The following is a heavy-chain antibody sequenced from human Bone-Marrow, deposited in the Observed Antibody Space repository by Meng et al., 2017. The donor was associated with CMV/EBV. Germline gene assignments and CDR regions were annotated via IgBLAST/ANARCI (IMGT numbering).Heavy chain of an antibody. CDR2: ISSEGTTT. D-gene: IGHD6-13*01. V-gene: IGHV3-74*01. CDR3: ARATSSSSWYYYYYGMDV. CDR1: GFTFSTSS. J-gene: IGHJ6*01. Sequence: GGSLRLSCAASGFTFSTSSMNWVRQAPGKGLVWVSRISSEGTTTTYADSVKGRFTISRDNAKNTLYLQMNSLRAEDTAVYYCARATSSSSWYYYYYGMDVWGQGTTVTVSS.